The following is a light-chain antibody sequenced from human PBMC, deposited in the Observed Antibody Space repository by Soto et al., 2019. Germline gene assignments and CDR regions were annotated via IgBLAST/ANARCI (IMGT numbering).Light chain of an antibody. Sequence: VLTQSPATLSLSPGERATLSCRASENVRTFVDWYQQKPGQAPRLLIYGASNRATDIPARFSGSGSATEVTLTISNLEPEDFAVYYCQQHSHLPPWTFGQGTRVEIQ. J-gene: IGKJ1*01. CDR3: QQHSHLPPWT. CDR1: ENVRTF. V-gene: IGKV3-11*01. CDR2: GAS.